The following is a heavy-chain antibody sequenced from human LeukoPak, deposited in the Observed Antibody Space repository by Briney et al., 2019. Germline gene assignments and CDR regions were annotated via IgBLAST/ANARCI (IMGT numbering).Heavy chain of an antibody. CDR1: GYSISSGYY. V-gene: IGHV4-38-2*02. D-gene: IGHD2-15*01. CDR2: IYHSGST. Sequence: EPSETLSLTCTVSGYSISSGYYWGWIRQPPGKGLEWIGSIYHSGSTYYNPSLKSRVTISVDTSKNQLSLKLSSVTAADTAVYYCARHDLGYCSGGSCELNDWFDPWGQGTLVTVSS. J-gene: IGHJ5*02. CDR3: ARHDLGYCSGGSCELNDWFDP.